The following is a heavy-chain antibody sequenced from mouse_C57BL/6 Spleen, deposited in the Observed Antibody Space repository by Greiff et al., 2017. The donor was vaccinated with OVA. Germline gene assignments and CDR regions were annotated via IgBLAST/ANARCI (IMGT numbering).Heavy chain of an antibody. CDR1: GYTFTNYW. V-gene: IGHV1-53*01. CDR2: INPSNGGT. CDR3: ARNPLYSNYVYFDV. Sequence: VQLQQPGTELVKPGASVKLSCKASGYTFTNYWMHWVKQRPGQGLEWIGNINPSNGGTNYNEKFKSKATLTVDKSSSTAYMQLSSLTSEDSAVYYCARNPLYSNYVYFDVWGTGTTVTVSS. D-gene: IGHD2-5*01. J-gene: IGHJ1*03.